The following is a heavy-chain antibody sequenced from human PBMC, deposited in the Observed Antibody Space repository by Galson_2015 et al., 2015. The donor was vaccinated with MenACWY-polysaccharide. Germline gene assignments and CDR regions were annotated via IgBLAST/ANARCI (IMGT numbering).Heavy chain of an antibody. CDR3: ARESSRIVFHAFDI. J-gene: IGHJ3*02. D-gene: IGHD6-19*01. CDR2: SGSGGGL. CDR1: GFSFSAYG. V-gene: IGHV3-23*01. Sequence: LRLSCAASGFSFSAYGMTWVRQAPGRGLEWVSGSGSGGGLYYADSVKGRFTISRDNSKNTLYLEMSSLRAEDTAVYYCARESSRIVFHAFDIWGQGTMVTVSS.